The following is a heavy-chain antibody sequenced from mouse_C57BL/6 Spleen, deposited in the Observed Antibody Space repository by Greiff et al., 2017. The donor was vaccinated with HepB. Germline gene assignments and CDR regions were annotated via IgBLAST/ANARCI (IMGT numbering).Heavy chain of an antibody. Sequence: VQLQQSGAELARPGASVKMSCKASGYTFTSYTMHWVKQRPGQGLEWIGYINPSSGYTKYNQKFKDKATLTADKSSSTAYMQLSSLTSEDSAVYDCASAYDYQRMDYWGQGTSVTVAS. CDR1: GYTFTSYT. CDR2: INPSSGYT. V-gene: IGHV1-4*01. CDR3: ASAYDYQRMDY. D-gene: IGHD2-4*01. J-gene: IGHJ4*01.